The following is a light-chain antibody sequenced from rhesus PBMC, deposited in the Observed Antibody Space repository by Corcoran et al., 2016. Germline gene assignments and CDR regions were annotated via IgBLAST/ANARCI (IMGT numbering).Light chain of an antibody. Sequence: DIEMTQSPSSLSASVGDTVTITCRASQAINNYLAWYQQTSGKSPRPLIYYASNLESGVPSRFSGSGAGTDFALTISSLQPEDFATYYCQQFNDYPYSFGQGTKVEIK. J-gene: IGKJ2*01. V-gene: IGKV1S14*01. CDR1: QAINNY. CDR2: YAS. CDR3: QQFNDYPYS.